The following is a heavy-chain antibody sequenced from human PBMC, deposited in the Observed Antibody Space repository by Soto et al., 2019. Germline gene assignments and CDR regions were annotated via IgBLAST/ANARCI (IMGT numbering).Heavy chain of an antibody. CDR2: ISDSSTYM. CDR1: GFTFSRYA. Sequence: EVQLVESGGGLVKPGGSLRLSCAASGFTFSRYAMNWVRQAPGKGLEWVSSISDSSTYMYHADSMKGRFTISRDNAQNSLYLQMNSLRAEDTAVYYCARSTAAPLEYYFHHNGMDVWGQGTTVTVSS. D-gene: IGHD6-13*01. J-gene: IGHJ6*02. CDR3: ARSTAAPLEYYFHHNGMDV. V-gene: IGHV3-21*03.